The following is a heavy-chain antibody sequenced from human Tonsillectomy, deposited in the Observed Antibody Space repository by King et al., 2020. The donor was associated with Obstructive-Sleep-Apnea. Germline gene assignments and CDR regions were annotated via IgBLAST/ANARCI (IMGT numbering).Heavy chain of an antibody. D-gene: IGHD3-3*01. CDR1: GFTFSSYS. CDR2: ISSSSSYI. J-gene: IGHJ4*02. Sequence: VQLVESGGGLVKPGGSLRLSCAASGFTFSSYSMNWVRQAPGKGLEWVSSISSSSSYIYYADSVKGRLTISRDNAKNSLYLQMNSLRAEDTAVYYCARIFGVVINDYWGQGTLVTVSS. V-gene: IGHV3-21*01. CDR3: ARIFGVVINDY.